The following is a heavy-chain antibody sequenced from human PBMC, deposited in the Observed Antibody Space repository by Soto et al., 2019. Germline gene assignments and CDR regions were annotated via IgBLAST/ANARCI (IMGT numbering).Heavy chain of an antibody. CDR3: ARDRLVSYYDSSGYPNNWFDP. V-gene: IGHV3-33*01. D-gene: IGHD3-22*01. CDR1: GFTFSSYG. Sequence: GGSLRLSCAASGFTFSSYGMHWVRQAPGKGLEWVAVIWYDGSNKYYADSVKGRFTISRDNSKNTLYLQMNSLRAEDTAVYYCARDRLVSYYDSSGYPNNWFDPWGQGT. J-gene: IGHJ5*02. CDR2: IWYDGSNK.